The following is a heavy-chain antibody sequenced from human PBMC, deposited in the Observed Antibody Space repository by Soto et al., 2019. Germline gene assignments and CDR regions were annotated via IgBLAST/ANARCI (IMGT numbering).Heavy chain of an antibody. Sequence: SVKVSCKASGGTFSSYAISWVRQAPGQGLEWMGGIIPIFGTANYAQRFQGRVTITADESTSTAYMELSSLRSEDTAVYYCARDGYNLWYFDYWGQGTLVTVSS. J-gene: IGHJ4*02. CDR1: GGTFSSYA. D-gene: IGHD5-12*01. V-gene: IGHV1-69*13. CDR3: ARDGYNLWYFDY. CDR2: IIPIFGTA.